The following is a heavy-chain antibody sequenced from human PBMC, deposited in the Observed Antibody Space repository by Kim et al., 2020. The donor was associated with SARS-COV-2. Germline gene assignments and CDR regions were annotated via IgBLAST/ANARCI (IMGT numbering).Heavy chain of an antibody. V-gene: IGHV3-74*01. Sequence: TTYGDPVKGRFTSSRDNDKYTLHLQMNSLKAEDTAVYYCVRGEAPAGTDYWGQGTLVTVSS. CDR2: T. J-gene: IGHJ4*02. CDR3: VRGEAPAGTDY. D-gene: IGHD6-13*01.